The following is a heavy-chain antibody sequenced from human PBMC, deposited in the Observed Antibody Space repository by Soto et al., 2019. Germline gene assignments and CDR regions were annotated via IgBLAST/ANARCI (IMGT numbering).Heavy chain of an antibody. J-gene: IGHJ3*02. CDR1: GYSFTSYW. Sequence: GESLKISCKGSGYSFTSYWISWVRQMPGKGLEWMGRIDPSDSYTNYSPSFQGHVTISADKSISTAYLQWSSLKASDTAMYYCARPSKYNFAVVPAASAFDIWGQGTMVTV. D-gene: IGHD2-2*01. CDR2: IDPSDSYT. CDR3: ARPSKYNFAVVPAASAFDI. V-gene: IGHV5-10-1*01.